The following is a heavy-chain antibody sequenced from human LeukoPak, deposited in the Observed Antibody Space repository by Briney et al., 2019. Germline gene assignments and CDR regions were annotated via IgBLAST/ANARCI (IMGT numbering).Heavy chain of an antibody. Sequence: ASVKVSCKASGYTFTSYYMHWVRQAPGQGLEWMGIISPSGGSTSYAQKFQGRVTMTRDTSTSTVYMELSSLRSEDTAVYYCARDENYSSGWYGLAYYYGMDVWGQGTTVTVSS. CDR1: GYTFTSYY. J-gene: IGHJ6*02. CDR2: ISPSGGST. D-gene: IGHD6-19*01. V-gene: IGHV1-46*01. CDR3: ARDENYSSGWYGLAYYYGMDV.